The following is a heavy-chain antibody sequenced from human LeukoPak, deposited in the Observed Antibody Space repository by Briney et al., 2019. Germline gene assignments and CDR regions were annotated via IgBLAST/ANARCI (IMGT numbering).Heavy chain of an antibody. Sequence: GGSLRLSCAASGFTFSSYAMHWVRQAPGKGLEWVAVISYDGSNKYYADSVKDRFTVSRDNSKNTLYLQMNSLRAEDTAVYYCASGKIGYWGQGTLVTVSS. CDR2: ISYDGSNK. V-gene: IGHV3-30*01. J-gene: IGHJ4*02. CDR3: ASGKIGY. CDR1: GFTFSSYA.